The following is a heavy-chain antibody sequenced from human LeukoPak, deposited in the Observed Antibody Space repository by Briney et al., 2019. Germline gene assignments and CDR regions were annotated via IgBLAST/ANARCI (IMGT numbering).Heavy chain of an antibody. CDR2: IYYSGST. Sequence: SETLSLTCTVSGGSVSSSSYYWGWIRQPPGKGLEWIGSIYYSGSTYYNPSLKSRVTISVDTSKNQFSLKLSSVTAADTAVYYCARDRDAEGATPVYWGQGTLVTVSS. J-gene: IGHJ4*02. D-gene: IGHD1-26*01. V-gene: IGHV4-39*07. CDR3: ARDRDAEGATPVY. CDR1: GGSVSSSSYY.